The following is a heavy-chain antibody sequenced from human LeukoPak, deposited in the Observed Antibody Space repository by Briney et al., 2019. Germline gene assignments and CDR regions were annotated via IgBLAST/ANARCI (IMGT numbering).Heavy chain of an antibody. V-gene: IGHV3-74*01. CDR2: IKSDGSNT. Sequence: GGSLRLSCAASGFTFSTYWMHWVRQAPGKGLVWVSGIKSDGSNTNYADSVKGRFTISRDNAKNTLYLQMNSLRAEDTAVYYCVGYGGNSFWGQGTLVTVSS. J-gene: IGHJ4*02. CDR3: VGYGGNSF. D-gene: IGHD4-23*01. CDR1: GFTFSTYW.